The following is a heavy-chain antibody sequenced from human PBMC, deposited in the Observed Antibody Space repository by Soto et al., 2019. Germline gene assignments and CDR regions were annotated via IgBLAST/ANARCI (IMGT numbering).Heavy chain of an antibody. D-gene: IGHD1-1*01. CDR2: IYYSGST. Sequence: PSETLSLTCTVSGGSISSGGYYWSWIRQHPGKGLEWIGYIYYSGSTYYNPSLKSRVTISVDTSKNQFSLKLSSVTAADTAVYYCARDTRSGTYYYYGMDVWGQGTTVTVSS. CDR3: ARDTRSGTYYYYGMDV. J-gene: IGHJ6*02. CDR1: GGSISSGGYY. V-gene: IGHV4-31*03.